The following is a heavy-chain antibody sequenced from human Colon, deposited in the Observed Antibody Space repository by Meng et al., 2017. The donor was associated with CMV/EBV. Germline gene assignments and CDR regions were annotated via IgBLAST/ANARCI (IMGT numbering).Heavy chain of an antibody. D-gene: IGHD4-17*01. J-gene: IGHJ4*02. Sequence: GESLKISCAASGFTFASHTMTWVRQAPGKGLEWVSSIASHRSQIYYADSVKGRFTISRDDAQNSLHLQMNSLRAEDSAVYYCARVEGSVTSPFDYWGQGTLVTVSS. CDR3: ARVEGSVTSPFDY. V-gene: IGHV3-21*01. CDR1: GFTFASHT. CDR2: IASHRSQI.